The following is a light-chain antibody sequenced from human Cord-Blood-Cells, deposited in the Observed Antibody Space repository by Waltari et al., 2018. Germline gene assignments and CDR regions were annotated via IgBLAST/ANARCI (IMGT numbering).Light chain of an antibody. V-gene: IGLV2-14*03. CDR1: TRDVVGYKY. J-gene: IGLJ3*02. Sequence: QSALTQPASVSGSSGQSITISCPGTTRDVVGYKYVSWYQQHPGKAPKLMIYDVSKRPSGVSNRFSGSKSGNTASLTISGLQAEDEADYYCSSYTSSSTWVLGGGTKLTVL. CDR3: SSYTSSSTWV. CDR2: DVS.